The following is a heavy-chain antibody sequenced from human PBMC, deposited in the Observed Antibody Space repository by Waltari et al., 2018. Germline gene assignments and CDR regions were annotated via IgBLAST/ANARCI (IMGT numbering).Heavy chain of an antibody. J-gene: IGHJ3*01. V-gene: IGHV1-69*12. CDR1: GATSTNA. CDR3: ARDYYDSSGWL. D-gene: IGHD3-22*01. CDR2: IVPIFGTP. Sequence: QVQVLQSGTEVKRPGSSVKVSCTASGATSTNAFTWVRQVPGQGLEYVGGIVPIFGTPNYAQRLRGRVTITADGSTSTLELASLTSEDTAIYYCARDYYDSSGWLWGQGTMVTVSS.